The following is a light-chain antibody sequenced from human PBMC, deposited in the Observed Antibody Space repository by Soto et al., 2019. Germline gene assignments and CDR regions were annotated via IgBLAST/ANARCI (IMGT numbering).Light chain of an antibody. CDR2: AAS. CDR3: QQLSTYPST. Sequence: DIQMTQSPSTLSASVGDTVTITCRASQGIGSYLAWYQQKPGEAPKLLIFAASTLQSGVPSRFSGSGSGTDFTLTISSLQAEDFATYYCQQLSTYPSTFGGGTKVDNK. J-gene: IGKJ4*01. CDR1: QGIGSY. V-gene: IGKV1-9*01.